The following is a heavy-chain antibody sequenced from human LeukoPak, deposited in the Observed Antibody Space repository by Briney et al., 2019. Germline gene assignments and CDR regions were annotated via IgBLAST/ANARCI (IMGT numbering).Heavy chain of an antibody. D-gene: IGHD3-22*01. CDR2: ISAYNGNT. Sequence: GASVKVSCKASGGTFSSYGISWVRQAPGQGLEWMGWISAYNGNTNYAQKLQGRVTMTTDTSTSTAYMELRSLRSDDTAVYYCARSSGNRVTMIVVVIDYWGQGTLVTVSS. CDR3: ARSSGNRVTMIVVVIDY. V-gene: IGHV1-18*01. CDR1: GGTFSSYG. J-gene: IGHJ4*02.